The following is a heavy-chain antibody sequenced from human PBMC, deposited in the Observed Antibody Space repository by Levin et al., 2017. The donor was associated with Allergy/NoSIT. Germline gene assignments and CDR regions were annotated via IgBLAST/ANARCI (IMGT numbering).Heavy chain of an antibody. CDR1: GGTFSGYT. D-gene: IGHD3-3*01. Sequence: EASVKVSCKASGGTFSGYTIFWVRQAPGEGLEWMGRIVPFLDITKYAQKFQGRVTITADKSTSTAYMELSSLRYDDAAMYYCARDGESSAYYSFESWGQGTLVTVSS. J-gene: IGHJ4*02. CDR2: IVPFLDIT. V-gene: IGHV1-69*04. CDR3: ARDGESSAYYSFES.